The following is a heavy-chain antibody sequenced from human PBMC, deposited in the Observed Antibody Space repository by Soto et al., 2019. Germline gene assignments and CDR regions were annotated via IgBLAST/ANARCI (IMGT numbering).Heavy chain of an antibody. CDR3: ARDNMYYYGSGEPLGYYYYGMDV. D-gene: IGHD3-10*01. Sequence: GASVKVSCKASGGTFSSYTISWVRQAPGQGLEWMGRLIPILGIANYAQKLQGRVTMTTDTSTSTAYMELRSLRSDDTAVYYCARDNMYYYGSGEPLGYYYYGMDVWGQGTTVTVSS. J-gene: IGHJ6*02. CDR2: LIPILGIA. V-gene: IGHV1-69*04. CDR1: GGTFSSYT.